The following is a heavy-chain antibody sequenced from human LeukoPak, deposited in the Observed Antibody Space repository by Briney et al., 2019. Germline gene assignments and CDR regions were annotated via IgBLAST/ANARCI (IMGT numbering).Heavy chain of an antibody. Sequence: SETLSLTCAVYGGSFSGYYWSWIRQPPGKGLEWIGEINHSGSTNYNPSLKSRVTISVDTSKNQFSLKLSSVTAADTAVYYCATHYYGSGSYFWFDPWGQGTLVTVSS. J-gene: IGHJ5*02. D-gene: IGHD3-10*01. CDR2: INHSGST. CDR3: ATHYYGSGSYFWFDP. CDR1: GGSFSGYY. V-gene: IGHV4-34*01.